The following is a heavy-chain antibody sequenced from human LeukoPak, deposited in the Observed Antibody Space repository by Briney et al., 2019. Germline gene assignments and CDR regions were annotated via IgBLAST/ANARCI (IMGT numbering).Heavy chain of an antibody. CDR3: ARGSGHRPPNDY. CDR2: INPNSGGT. J-gene: IGHJ4*02. Sequence: ASVRVSCKASGYTFTGYYMHWVRQAPGQGLEWMGWINPNSGGTNYAQKFQGRVTMTRDTSISTAYMELSRLRSDDTAVYYCARGSGHRPPNDYWGQGTLVTVSS. V-gene: IGHV1-2*02. CDR1: GYTFTGYY. D-gene: IGHD6-19*01.